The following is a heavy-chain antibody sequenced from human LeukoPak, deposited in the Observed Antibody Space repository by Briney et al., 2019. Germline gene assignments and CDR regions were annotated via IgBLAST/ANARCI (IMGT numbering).Heavy chain of an antibody. J-gene: IGHJ1*01. Sequence: PGGSLRLSCAASKFTFSHYAMHWVRQAPRKGLEWVAVIWNDGSDKYYADSVKGRFTVSRDNSRNTLYLQMDSLRAEDTGVYYCAKDAQRGFDYSNSLQHWGPGTLVTVSS. CDR1: KFTFSHYA. D-gene: IGHD4-11*01. CDR3: AKDAQRGFDYSNSLQH. CDR2: IWNDGSDK. V-gene: IGHV3-33*06.